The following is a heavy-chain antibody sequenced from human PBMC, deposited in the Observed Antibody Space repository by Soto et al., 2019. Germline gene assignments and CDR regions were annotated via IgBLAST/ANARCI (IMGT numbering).Heavy chain of an antibody. CDR1: GVTSGDLG. D-gene: IGHD3-10*01. Sequence: AGSLRLSCAASGVTSGDLGMSWVRQCPGRGLEWVSTIILDGANRHYSYSFTGQFTISIYNSRNTVGLHTARLSAEDTARYYCVSWFSTLFDYWGQGIVVTVSS. J-gene: IGHJ4*02. CDR2: IILDGANR. V-gene: IGHV3-23*01. CDR3: VSWFSTLFDY.